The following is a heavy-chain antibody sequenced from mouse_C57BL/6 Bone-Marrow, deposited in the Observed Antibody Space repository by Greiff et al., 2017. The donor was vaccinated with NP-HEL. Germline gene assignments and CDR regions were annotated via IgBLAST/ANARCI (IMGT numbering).Heavy chain of an antibody. CDR2: IWSDGST. CDR1: GFSLTSYG. D-gene: IGHD1-1*01. Sequence: QVQLQQSGPGLVAPSQSLSITCTVSGFSLTSYGVHWVRQPPGKGLEWLVVIWSDGSTTYNSALKSRLSISKDNSKSQVLLKMNSLQTDDTAMYYCARHSPNYYGSSYDYAMDYWGQGTSVTVSS. V-gene: IGHV2-6-1*01. J-gene: IGHJ4*01. CDR3: ARHSPNYYGSSYDYAMDY.